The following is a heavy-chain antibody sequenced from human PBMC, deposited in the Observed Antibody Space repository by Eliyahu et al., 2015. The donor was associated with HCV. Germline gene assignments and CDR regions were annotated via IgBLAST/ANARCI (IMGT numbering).Heavy chain of an antibody. CDR1: GFTFSSYA. D-gene: IGHD2/OR15-2a*01. Sequence: EVQLLESGGGLVQPGGSLRLSCAASGFTFSSYAMSWVRQAPGKGLEWVSSLSGSGGSYADSVKGRFTISRDTSKNTLYLQMNSLRAEDTAVYYCAKRSLYYFDYWGQGTLVTVSS. CDR3: AKRSLYYFDY. J-gene: IGHJ4*02. CDR2: LSGSGGS. V-gene: IGHV3-23*01.